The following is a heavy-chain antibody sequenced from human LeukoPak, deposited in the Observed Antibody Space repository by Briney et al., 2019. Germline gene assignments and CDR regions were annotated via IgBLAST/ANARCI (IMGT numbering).Heavy chain of an antibody. CDR3: ARDRRWEYSYGFFDY. CDR1: GYTFTSYY. Sequence: ASVKVSCKASGYTFTSYYMHWVRQAPGQGLEWMGIINPSGGSTSYAQKFQGRATMTRDMSTSTVYMELSSLRSEDTAVYYCARDRRWEYSYGFFDYWGQGTLVTVSS. V-gene: IGHV1-46*01. D-gene: IGHD5-18*01. CDR2: INPSGGST. J-gene: IGHJ4*02.